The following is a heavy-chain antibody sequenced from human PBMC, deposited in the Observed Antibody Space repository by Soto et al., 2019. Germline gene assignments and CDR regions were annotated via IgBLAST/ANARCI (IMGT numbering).Heavy chain of an antibody. CDR3: AREGGELGDPYATFDY. CDR2: ISAYNGNT. D-gene: IGHD2-21*02. Sequence: GASVKVSCKASGGTFSSYAMSWVRQAHGQGLEWMGWISAYNGNTNYAQKLQGRVTMTTDTSTSTAYMELRSLRSDDTAVYYCAREGGELGDPYATFDYWGQGTLVTGSS. V-gene: IGHV1-18*01. CDR1: GGTFSSYA. J-gene: IGHJ4*02.